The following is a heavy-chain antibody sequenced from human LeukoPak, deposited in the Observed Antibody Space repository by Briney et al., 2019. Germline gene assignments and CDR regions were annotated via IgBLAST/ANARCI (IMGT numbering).Heavy chain of an antibody. CDR1: GFTFSRHS. J-gene: IGHJ4*02. D-gene: IGHD2-15*01. CDR2: IKQDGSAK. CDR3: ARDNGWSADF. Sequence: GGSLRLSCAASGFTFSRHSMYWVRQAPGKGLEWVANIKQDGSAKPYVDSVKGRFTISRDNAKNSLFLQMNSLRAEDTAVYYCARDNGWSADFWDQGTLVTVSS. V-gene: IGHV3-7*03.